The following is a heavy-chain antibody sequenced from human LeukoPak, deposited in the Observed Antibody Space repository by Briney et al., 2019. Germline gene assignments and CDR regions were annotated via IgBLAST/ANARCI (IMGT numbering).Heavy chain of an antibody. CDR2: VNDRGRT. D-gene: IGHD2-15*01. CDR3: ARAGLGSVDY. CDR1: GGSFSGHY. J-gene: IGHJ4*02. Sequence: SETLSLTCAVYGGSFSGHYWSWIRQPPGKGLEWIGEVNDRGRTNYNPSLKSRVTMSADTSKNQFSLRLNSVTAADTAVYYCARAGLGSVDYWGQGTLVTVSS. V-gene: IGHV4-34*01.